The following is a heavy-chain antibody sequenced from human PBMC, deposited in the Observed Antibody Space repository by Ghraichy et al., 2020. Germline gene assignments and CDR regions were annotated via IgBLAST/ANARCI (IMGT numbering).Heavy chain of an antibody. J-gene: IGHJ1*01. CDR3: ARDEHFGSYYWQGPEYFQH. Sequence: GGSLRLSCAASGFTFSSYSMNWVRQAPGKGLEWVSSISSSSSYIYYADSVKGRFTISRDNAKNSLYLQMNSLRAEDTAVYYCARDEHFGSYYWQGPEYFQHWGQGTLVTVSS. CDR2: ISSSSSYI. CDR1: GFTFSSYS. V-gene: IGHV3-21*01. D-gene: IGHD1-26*01.